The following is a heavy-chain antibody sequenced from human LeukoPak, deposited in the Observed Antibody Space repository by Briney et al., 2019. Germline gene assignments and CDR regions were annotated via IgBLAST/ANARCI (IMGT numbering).Heavy chain of an antibody. V-gene: IGHV6-1*01. Sequence: SQTLSLTCAISGDSVSSNSAAWNWIRQSPSRGLEWLGRTYYRSKWYNDYAVSVKSRITINPDTSKNQFSLQLNSVTPEDTAVYYCARVIGYCSGGSCYGSFDYWGQGTLVTVSS. CDR1: GDSVSSNSAA. J-gene: IGHJ4*02. D-gene: IGHD2-15*01. CDR2: TYYRSKWYN. CDR3: ARVIGYCSGGSCYGSFDY.